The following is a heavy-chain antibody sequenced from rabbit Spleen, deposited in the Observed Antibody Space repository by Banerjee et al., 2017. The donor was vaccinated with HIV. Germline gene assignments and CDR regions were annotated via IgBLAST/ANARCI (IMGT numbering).Heavy chain of an antibody. J-gene: IGHJ4*01. D-gene: IGHD4-1*01. Sequence: QSLEESGGDLVKPEASLTLTCTASGFSFSNNYYMCWVRQAPGKGLEWIACIDAGSSGNTYYASWAKGRFTISKTSSTTVTLQMTSLTAADTAAYFCARDGYSGGWGIILYYFNLWGPGPLVTVS. CDR3: ARDGYSGGWGIILYYFNL. CDR2: IDAGSSGNT. V-gene: IGHV1S40*01. CDR1: GFSFSNNYY.